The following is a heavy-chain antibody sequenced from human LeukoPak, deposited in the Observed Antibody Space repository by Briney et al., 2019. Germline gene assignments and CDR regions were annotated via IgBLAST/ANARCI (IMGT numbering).Heavy chain of an antibody. V-gene: IGHV3-48*04. CDR1: GFTFGSYS. CDR2: ISSSSSTI. CDR3: ASVIDYYYMDV. J-gene: IGHJ6*03. D-gene: IGHD3-16*02. Sequence: GGSLRLSCAASGFTFGSYSMNWVRQAPGKGLEWVSYISSSSSTIYYADSVKGRFTISRDNAKNSLYLQMNSLRAEDTAVYYCASVIDYYYMDVWGKGTTVTVSS.